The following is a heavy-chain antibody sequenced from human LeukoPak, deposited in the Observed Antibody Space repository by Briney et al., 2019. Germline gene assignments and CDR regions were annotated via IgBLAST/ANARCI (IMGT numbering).Heavy chain of an antibody. J-gene: IGHJ4*02. D-gene: IGHD1-26*01. Sequence: GGSLRLSCVASGFTFSSCAMSWVRQAPGKGLEWVSAIDVSGGNTYYADSVKGRFTFSRDNFKNTLHLQMNSLSAEDTAVYYCAKVDTGGNYFDHWGQGTLVTVSS. CDR3: AKVDTGGNYFDH. CDR2: IDVSGGNT. V-gene: IGHV3-23*01. CDR1: GFTFSSCA.